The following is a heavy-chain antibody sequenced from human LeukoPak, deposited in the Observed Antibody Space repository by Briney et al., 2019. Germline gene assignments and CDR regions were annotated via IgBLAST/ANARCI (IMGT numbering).Heavy chain of an antibody. J-gene: IGHJ4*02. CDR3: AKEYDRSGYEGTGFDY. D-gene: IGHD3-22*01. Sequence: PVEPLDSALVPSGSGESTYYADSVKGRFTITRDNSKKTLNLQMNSLRAEDTAVYYCAKEYDRSGYEGTGFDYWGQGTLVTVSS. CDR2: PSGSGEST. V-gene: IGHV3-23*01.